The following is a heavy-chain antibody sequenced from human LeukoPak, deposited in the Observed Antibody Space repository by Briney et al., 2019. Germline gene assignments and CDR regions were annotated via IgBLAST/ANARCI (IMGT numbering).Heavy chain of an antibody. D-gene: IGHD2-2*01. V-gene: IGHV4-34*01. CDR3: ARGGGDIVVVPAARGLDP. Sequence: SETLSLTCAVYGGSFSGYYWSWIRQPPGKGLEWIGEINHSGSTNYNPSLKSRVTISVDTSKNQFSLKLSSVTAADTAVYYCARGGGDIVVVPAARGLDPWGQGTLVTVSS. CDR2: INHSGST. CDR1: GGSFSGYY. J-gene: IGHJ5*02.